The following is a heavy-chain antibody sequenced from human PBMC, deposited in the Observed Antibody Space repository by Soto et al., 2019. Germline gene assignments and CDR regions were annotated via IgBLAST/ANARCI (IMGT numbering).Heavy chain of an antibody. V-gene: IGHV5-51*01. D-gene: IGHD2-2*01. CDR3: ARHGEHCSSTSCYLYYYYYGMDV. J-gene: IGHJ6*02. CDR2: IYPGDSDT. CDR1: GYSFTSYW. Sequence: GESLKISCKGSGYSFTSYWVGWVRQMPGKGPEWMGIIYPGDSDTRYSPSFQGQVTISADKSISTAYLQWSSLKASDTAMYYCARHGEHCSSTSCYLYYYYYGMDVWGRGTTVTVSS.